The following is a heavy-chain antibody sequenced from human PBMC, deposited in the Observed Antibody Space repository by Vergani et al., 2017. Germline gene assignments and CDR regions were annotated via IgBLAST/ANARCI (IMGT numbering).Heavy chain of an antibody. CDR1: GFTFSSYG. D-gene: IGHD6-19*01. CDR2: IWYDGSNK. CDR3: ARTSSGWYTGGFDY. Sequence: QVQLVESGGGVVQPGRSLRLSCAASGFTFSSYGMHWVRQVPGKGLEWVAVIWYDGSNKYYADSVKGRFTISRDNSKNTLYLQMNSLRAEDTAVYYCARTSSGWYTGGFDYWGQGTLVTVSS. V-gene: IGHV3-33*01. J-gene: IGHJ4*02.